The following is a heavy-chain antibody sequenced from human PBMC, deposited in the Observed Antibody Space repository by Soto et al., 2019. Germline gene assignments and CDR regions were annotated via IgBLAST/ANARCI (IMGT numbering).Heavy chain of an antibody. CDR1: GGSISSGGYS. CDR3: VRGQPLRDWFDP. CDR2: IYHSGNT. J-gene: IGHJ5*02. Sequence: SETLSLTCAVSGGSISSGGYSWSWIRQPPGKGLEWIGYIYHSGNTNYNPSLKSRVTMSVDRSKNQFSLKLTSVTAADTAVYYCVRGQPLRDWFDPWGLGTLVTVSS. V-gene: IGHV4-30-2*01.